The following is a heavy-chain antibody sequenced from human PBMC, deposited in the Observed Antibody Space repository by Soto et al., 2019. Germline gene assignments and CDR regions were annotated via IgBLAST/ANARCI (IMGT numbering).Heavy chain of an antibody. CDR1: GGSISSYY. CDR3: ARLLWSRGDWFDP. CDR2: IYYSGST. J-gene: IGHJ5*02. V-gene: IGHV4-59*08. Sequence: QVQLQESGPGLVKPSETLSLTCTVSGGSISSYYWSWIRQPPGKGLEWIGYIYYSGSTNYNPSLMSRGTISVDTSKNQFSLKLSSVTAAATAVYYCARLLWSRGDWFDPWGQGTLVTVSS. D-gene: IGHD3-10*01.